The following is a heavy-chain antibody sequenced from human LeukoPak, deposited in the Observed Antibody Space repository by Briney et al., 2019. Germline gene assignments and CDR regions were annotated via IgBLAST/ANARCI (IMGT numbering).Heavy chain of an antibody. CDR2: ISYDGSNK. D-gene: IGHD2-15*01. CDR1: GFTFSSYA. CDR3: AKDGSIQGYCSGGSCYSEYFQH. Sequence: PGGSLRLSCAASGFTFSSYAMSWVRQAPGKGLEWVAVISYDGSNKYYADSVKGRFTISRDNPKNTLYLQMNSLRAEDTAVYYCAKDGSIQGYCSGGSCYSEYFQHWGQGTLVTVSS. J-gene: IGHJ1*01. V-gene: IGHV3-30*18.